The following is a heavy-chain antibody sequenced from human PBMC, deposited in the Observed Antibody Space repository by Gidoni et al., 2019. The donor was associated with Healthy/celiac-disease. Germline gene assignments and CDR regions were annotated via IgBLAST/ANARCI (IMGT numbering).Heavy chain of an antibody. V-gene: IGHV3-48*03. D-gene: IGHD3-22*01. Sequence: EVQLVESGGGLVQPGGSLRLSCAASGFTFSSYEMNWVRQAPGKGLEWVSYISSSGSTIYYADSVKGRFTISRDNAKNSLYLQMNSLRAEDTAVYYCARGDRVALPGDSSGYYHYWGQGTLVTVSS. CDR3: ARGDRVALPGDSSGYYHY. J-gene: IGHJ4*02. CDR1: GFTFSSYE. CDR2: ISSSGSTI.